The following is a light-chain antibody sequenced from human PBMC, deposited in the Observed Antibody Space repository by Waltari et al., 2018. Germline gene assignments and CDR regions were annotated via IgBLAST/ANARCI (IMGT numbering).Light chain of an antibody. CDR3: QQSDTPPWT. CDR1: QNVSNW. Sequence: DIQMTQFPSTLSASVGDRVTITCRASQNVSNWLAWYQQKPGKAPKLLIHKASNLESGVPSRVSGSGSGTEFTFTIQSLQPDDLASHHCQQSDTPPWTFGQGTKVEIK. J-gene: IGKJ1*01. CDR2: KAS. V-gene: IGKV1-5*03.